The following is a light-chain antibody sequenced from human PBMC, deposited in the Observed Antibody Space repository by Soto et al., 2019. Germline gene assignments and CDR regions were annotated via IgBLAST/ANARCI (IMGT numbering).Light chain of an antibody. CDR3: SSYAGSNNLV. CDR1: SSDVGGYNY. J-gene: IGLJ7*01. CDR2: EVN. V-gene: IGLV2-8*01. Sequence: QSVLTQPPSASGSPRQSVTISCTGTSSDVGGYNYVSWYQQHPGKDPKLMIYEVNKRPSGVPDRFSGSKSGNSASLTVSGLQAEDEADYYCSSYAGSNNLVFGGGTQLTVL.